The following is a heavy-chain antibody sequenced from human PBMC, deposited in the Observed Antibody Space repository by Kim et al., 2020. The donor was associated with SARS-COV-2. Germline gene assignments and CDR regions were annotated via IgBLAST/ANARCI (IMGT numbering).Heavy chain of an antibody. CDR1: GFTFRSYA. D-gene: IGHD5-12*01. J-gene: IGHJ4*02. CDR2: ISGSGGST. Sequence: GGSLRLSCAASGFTFRSYAMSWVRQAPGKWLEWVSAISGSGGSTYNADSVKGRFTISRDNSKNTLNLQMNSLRAEDTAVYYCAKDGPRGGVATIPWGQGTLITVSS. V-gene: IGHV3-23*01. CDR3: AKDGPRGGVATIP.